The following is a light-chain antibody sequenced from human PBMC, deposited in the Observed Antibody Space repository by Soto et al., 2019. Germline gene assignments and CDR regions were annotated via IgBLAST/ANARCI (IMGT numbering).Light chain of an antibody. CDR1: QSISSSF. CDR3: QQYQNSPRT. J-gene: IGKJ1*01. V-gene: IGKV3-20*01. CDR2: GAS. Sequence: EIVLTQSPGTLSLSPGEGATLSCRASQSISSSFLAWYQQKPGQAPRLLIYGASNRAGGIPDRFSGSGSGTDFTLTINILEPEDFAVYYCQQYQNSPRTFGQGTKVEIK.